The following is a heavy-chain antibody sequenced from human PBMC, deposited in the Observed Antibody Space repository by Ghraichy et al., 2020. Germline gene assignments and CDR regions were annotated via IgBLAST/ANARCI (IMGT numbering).Heavy chain of an antibody. Sequence: SETLSLTCTVSGGSISSSSYYWGWIRQPPGKGLEWIGSIYYSGSTYYNPSLKSRVTISVDTSKNQFSLKLSSVTAADTAVYYCASQYYDSSGLDFDYWGQGTLVTVSS. CDR3: ASQYYDSSGLDFDY. D-gene: IGHD3-22*01. J-gene: IGHJ4*02. V-gene: IGHV4-39*01. CDR1: GGSISSSSYY. CDR2: IYYSGST.